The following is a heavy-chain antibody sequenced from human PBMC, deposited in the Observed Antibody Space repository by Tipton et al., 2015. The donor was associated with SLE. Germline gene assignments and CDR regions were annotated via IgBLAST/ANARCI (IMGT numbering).Heavy chain of an antibody. CDR3: ARGKSRRTCVGGVGAGH. Sequence: TLSLTCTVSGVSISSRDYWSWVRQPPGEGLEWIGNISHSGNTTYNPSLRSRVTISVDKSKNQFSLRLNSLTDADPAMYFCARGKSRRTCVGGVGAGHWGQGCLVTVSP. J-gene: IGHJ4*02. CDR2: ISHSGNT. D-gene: IGHD3-16*01. V-gene: IGHV4-4*01. CDR1: GVSISSRDY.